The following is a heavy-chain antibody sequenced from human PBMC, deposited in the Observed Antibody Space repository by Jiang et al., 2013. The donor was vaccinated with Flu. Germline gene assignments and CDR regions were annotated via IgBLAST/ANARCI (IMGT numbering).Heavy chain of an antibody. D-gene: IGHD4-17*01. CDR1: GFTFSSYA. Sequence: LSCAASGFTFSSYAMSWVRQAPGKGLEWVAAISGSGGSTYYADSVKGRFTISRDNSKNTLYLQMNSLTAEDTAVYYCAKGTTVTTWGGCFDNWGQGTLVTVSS. V-gene: IGHV3-23*01. CDR2: ISGSGGST. CDR3: AKGTTVTTWGGCFDN. J-gene: IGHJ4*02.